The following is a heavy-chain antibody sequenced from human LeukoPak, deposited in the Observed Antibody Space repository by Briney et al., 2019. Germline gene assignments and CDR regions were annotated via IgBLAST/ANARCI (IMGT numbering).Heavy chain of an antibody. D-gene: IGHD3-22*01. CDR1: GGSISSYY. V-gene: IGHV4-4*07. J-gene: IGHJ5*02. CDR2: IYTSGST. CDR3: ARDLGDYYDSSGYCNWFDP. Sequence: SETLSLTCTVSGGSISSYYWSWIRQPAGKGLEWIGRIYTSGSTNYNPSLKSRVTMSVDTTKNQFSLKLSSVPAADTAVYYCARDLGDYYDSSGYCNWFDPWGQGTLVTVSS.